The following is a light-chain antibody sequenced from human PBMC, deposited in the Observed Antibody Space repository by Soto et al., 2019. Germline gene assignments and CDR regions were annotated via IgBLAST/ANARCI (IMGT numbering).Light chain of an antibody. CDR1: SSNIGAGYD. J-gene: IGLJ2*01. CDR3: QSYDSSLSGSVV. V-gene: IGLV1-40*01. Sequence: QSVLTQPPSVSGAPGQRVTISCTGSSSNIGAGYDVHWYQQLPGTAPKLLIYGHSNRPSGVPDRFSGSKSGTSASLAITGLQAEAEADYYCQSYDSSLSGSVVFGGGTKLTVL. CDR2: GHS.